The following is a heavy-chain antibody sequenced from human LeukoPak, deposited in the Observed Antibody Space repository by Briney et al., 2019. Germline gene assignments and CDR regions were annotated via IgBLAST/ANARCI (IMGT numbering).Heavy chain of an antibody. J-gene: IGHJ4*02. Sequence: GASVKVSCKASGGTFSDLALSWLRQVPGQGLEWMGGILPVFGTPSYAQRFEGRVTITTDESTTTGYIEISSLTSEDTALYYCASADDHRNDGFQYWGQGTLVTVSS. CDR1: GGTFSDLA. CDR3: ASADDHRNDGFQY. V-gene: IGHV1-69*05. D-gene: IGHD1-1*01. CDR2: ILPVFGTP.